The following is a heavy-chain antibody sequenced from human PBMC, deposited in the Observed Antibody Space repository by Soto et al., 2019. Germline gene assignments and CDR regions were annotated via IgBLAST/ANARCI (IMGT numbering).Heavy chain of an antibody. J-gene: IGHJ5*02. CDR2: ISGSGLNK. CDR1: RYSFTDYW. D-gene: IGHD1-26*01. CDR3: AKNQGVELVPLATVDWFDP. V-gene: IGHV3-23*01. Sequence: PGESLKISCKGSRYSFTDYWIHWVRQAPGKGLEWISSISGSGLNKYYADSVKGRFTISRDNSKNTVYLELSNLRAEDTAVYHCAKNQGVELVPLATVDWFDPWGQGSVVTVS.